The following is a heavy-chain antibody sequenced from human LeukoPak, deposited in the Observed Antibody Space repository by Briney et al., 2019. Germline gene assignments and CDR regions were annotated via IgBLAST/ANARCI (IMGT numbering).Heavy chain of an antibody. Sequence: PGRSLRLSCAASGFTFSSYAMHWVRQAPGKGLEWVAVISYDGSNKYYADSVKGRFTTSRDNSKNTLYLQMNSLRAEDTAVYYCAKVVGATTRGYFDYWGQGTLVTVSS. J-gene: IGHJ4*02. V-gene: IGHV3-30*04. D-gene: IGHD1-26*01. CDR1: GFTFSSYA. CDR3: AKVVGATTRGYFDY. CDR2: ISYDGSNK.